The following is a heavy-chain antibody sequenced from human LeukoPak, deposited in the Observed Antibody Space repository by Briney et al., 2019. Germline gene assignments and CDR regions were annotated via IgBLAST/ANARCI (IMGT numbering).Heavy chain of an antibody. Sequence: SVKVSCKASGGTFSSYAISWVRQAPGQGLEWMGGIIPIFGTANYAQKFQGRVTITADESTSTAYMELRSLRSDDTAVYYCARNTYYYDSSGYYPLDYWGQGTLVTVSS. D-gene: IGHD3-22*01. V-gene: IGHV1-69*13. CDR2: IIPIFGTA. CDR3: ARNTYYYDSSGYYPLDY. J-gene: IGHJ4*02. CDR1: GGTFSSYA.